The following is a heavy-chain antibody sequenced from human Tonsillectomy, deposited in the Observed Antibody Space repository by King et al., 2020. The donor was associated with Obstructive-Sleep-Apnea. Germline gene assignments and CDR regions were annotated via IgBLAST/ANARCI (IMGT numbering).Heavy chain of an antibody. Sequence: QLVQSGGDLVKPGGSLRLSCAASGFSFSDDYISLIRQAPGKGLEWVSYISSSGTTIYYAESVKGRFTISRDNAKKSLYLQMISLRAEDTAVYSCARFRIAAAPWDWYFDLWGRGTLVTVSS. CDR2: ISSSGTTI. CDR1: GFSFSDDY. D-gene: IGHD6-13*01. CDR3: ARFRIAAAPWDWYFDL. J-gene: IGHJ2*01. V-gene: IGHV3-11*01.